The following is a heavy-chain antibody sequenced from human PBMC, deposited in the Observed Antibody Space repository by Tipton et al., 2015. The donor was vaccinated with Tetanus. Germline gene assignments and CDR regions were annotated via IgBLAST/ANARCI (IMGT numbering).Heavy chain of an antibody. J-gene: IGHJ4*02. Sequence: QMQLVQSGAEVKKPGASVKVSCKASGYTFTSYDINWVRQATGQGLEWMGWMNPNSGNTGYAQKFQGRVTMTRNTSISTAYMELSSLRSEDTAVYYCARGLGSRGIRAIPVTFDYWGQGTLVTVSS. CDR1: GYTFTSYD. CDR3: ARGLGSRGIRAIPVTFDY. D-gene: IGHD2-2*01. V-gene: IGHV1-8*01. CDR2: MNPNSGNT.